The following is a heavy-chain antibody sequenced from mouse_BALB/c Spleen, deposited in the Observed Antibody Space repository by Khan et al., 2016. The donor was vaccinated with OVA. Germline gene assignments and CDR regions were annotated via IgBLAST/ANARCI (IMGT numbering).Heavy chain of an antibody. CDR1: GFIFSSYG. D-gene: IGHD1-2*01. Sequence: EVELVESGGDLVKPGGSLKLSCAASGFIFSSYGMSWVRQTPDKRLEWVATISSGGSYTYYPDSVKGRFTISRDNAKNTLYLQMSSLKSEDTAMYYCARFMSSATGDYYAMDYWGQGTSVTVSS. CDR3: ARFMSSATGDYYAMDY. J-gene: IGHJ4*01. V-gene: IGHV5-6*01. CDR2: ISSGGSYT.